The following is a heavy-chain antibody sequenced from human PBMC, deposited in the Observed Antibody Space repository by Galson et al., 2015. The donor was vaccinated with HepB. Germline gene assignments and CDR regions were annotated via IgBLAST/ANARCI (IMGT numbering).Heavy chain of an antibody. CDR3: SSHVVDIARAYASDI. CDR1: GFSFSSYW. D-gene: IGHD5-12*01. V-gene: IGHV3-7*03. J-gene: IGHJ3*02. CDR2: IKQDGSEK. Sequence: SLRLSCAASGFSFSSYWISWVRQAPGQGLEWVANIKQDGSEKYYVDSVKGRFTITRDNATNSLYLQMNSLRAEDTAVYYCSSHVVDIARAYASDIWGQGTRVTVSS.